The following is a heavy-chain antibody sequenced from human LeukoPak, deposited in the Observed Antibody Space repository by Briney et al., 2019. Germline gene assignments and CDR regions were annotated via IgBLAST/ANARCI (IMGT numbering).Heavy chain of an antibody. Sequence: GGSLRLSCAASGFTFTNYAMSWVRQAPGKGLEWVSAISGSGGSTYSADSVKGRFTISRDNSKNTLYLQMNSLRAEDTAIYYCAKYDFWSGYSYSPLDYWGQGTLVTVSS. CDR1: GFTFTNYA. J-gene: IGHJ4*02. D-gene: IGHD3-3*01. V-gene: IGHV3-23*01. CDR2: ISGSGGST. CDR3: AKYDFWSGYSYSPLDY.